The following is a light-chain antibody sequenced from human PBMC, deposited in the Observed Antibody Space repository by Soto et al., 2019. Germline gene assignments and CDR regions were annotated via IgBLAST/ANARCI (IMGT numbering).Light chain of an antibody. J-gene: IGKJ1*01. CDR3: LQDHNYPWT. CDR1: QSISNW. V-gene: IGKV1-5*03. CDR2: KAS. Sequence: DIQMTHSPSTLPASVLDIVTITFRAIQSISNWLAWYQQKPGTAPKLLIYKASTLKSGVPSRFSGSGFGTDFTLTISSLQPEDFATYYCLQDHNYPWTFGQGTKVDIK.